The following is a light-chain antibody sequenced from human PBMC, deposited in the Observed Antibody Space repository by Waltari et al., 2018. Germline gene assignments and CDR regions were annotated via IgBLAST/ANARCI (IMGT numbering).Light chain of an antibody. CDR3: QQRSNWTPHT. Sequence: EIVLTQSPATLSLSPGDTATLSCRASQSVGSYLAWYQQKPGQPPRLLIYDASNRATGVPARFRGSGSETEFTLTISSLEAEDFAVYYCQQRSNWTPHTFGQGARLEIK. V-gene: IGKV3-11*01. J-gene: IGKJ2*01. CDR1: QSVGSY. CDR2: DAS.